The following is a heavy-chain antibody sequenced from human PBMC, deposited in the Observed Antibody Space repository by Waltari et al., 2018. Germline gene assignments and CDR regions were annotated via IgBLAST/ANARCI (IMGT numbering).Heavy chain of an antibody. CDR1: GGSISSSSYY. V-gene: IGHV4-39*07. J-gene: IGHJ4*02. D-gene: IGHD2-2*01. CDR2: NYYSGST. CDR3: ARDDHCSSTSCYRSFDY. Sequence: QLQLQESGPGLVKPSETLSLTCTVSGGSISSSSYYWGWIRQPPGKGLEWIGSNYYSGSTYYNPSLKSRVTISVDTSKNQFSLKLSSVTAADTAVYYCARDDHCSSTSCYRSFDYWGQGILVTVSS.